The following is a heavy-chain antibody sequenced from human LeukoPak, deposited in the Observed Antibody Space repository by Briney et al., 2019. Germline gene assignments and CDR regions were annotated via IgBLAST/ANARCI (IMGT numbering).Heavy chain of an antibody. D-gene: IGHD5-18*01. J-gene: IGHJ3*02. Sequence: KPGGSLRLSCAASGFTFSDYYMSWIRQAPGKGLEWVSYISSSSSYTNYADSVKGRFTISRDNAKNSLCLQMNSLRAEDTAVYYCAREWASSGYSYGYTYAFDIWGQGTMVTVSS. CDR3: AREWASSGYSYGYTYAFDI. CDR1: GFTFSDYY. CDR2: ISSSSSYT. V-gene: IGHV3-11*06.